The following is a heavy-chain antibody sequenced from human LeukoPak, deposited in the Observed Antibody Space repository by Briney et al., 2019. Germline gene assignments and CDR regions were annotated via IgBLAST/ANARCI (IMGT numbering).Heavy chain of an antibody. CDR3: ARDTRIAARPYYMDV. J-gene: IGHJ6*03. V-gene: IGHV1-2*02. Sequence: ASVKVSCKASGYTFTSYDINWVRQATGQGLEWMGWINPNSGGTNYAQKFQGRVTMTRDTSISTAYMELSRLRSDDTAVYYCARDTRIAARPYYMDVWGKGTTVTVSS. CDR1: GYTFTSYD. CDR2: INPNSGGT. D-gene: IGHD6-6*01.